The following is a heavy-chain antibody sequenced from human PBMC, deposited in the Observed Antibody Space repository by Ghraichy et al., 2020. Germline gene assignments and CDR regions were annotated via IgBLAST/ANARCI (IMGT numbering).Heavy chain of an antibody. V-gene: IGHV4-34*01. CDR2: INHSGST. Sequence: SQTLSLNCAVYGGSFSGYYWSWIRQPPGKGLEWIGEINHSGSTNYNPSLKSRVTISVDTSKNQFSLKLSSVTAADTAVYYCARSYDFWSGSRPHYYYMDVWGKGTTVTVSS. J-gene: IGHJ6*03. CDR1: GGSFSGYY. D-gene: IGHD3-3*01. CDR3: ARSYDFWSGSRPHYYYMDV.